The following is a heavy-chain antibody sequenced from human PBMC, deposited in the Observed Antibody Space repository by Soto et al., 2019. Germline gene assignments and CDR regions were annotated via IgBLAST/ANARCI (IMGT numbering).Heavy chain of an antibody. CDR2: MYDSGST. CDR3: ARGQTLWDV. D-gene: IGHD2-21*01. CDR1: GGSITSYS. Sequence: QVQLQESGPGLVKPSETLSLICSVSGGSITSYSWSWIRQPPGKGLEWIGYMYDSGSTNYHPSLESRVTISVDASKNYLSLKVRSGTAADTAVYYCARGQTLWDVWGKGTTVTVSS. V-gene: IGHV4-59*01. J-gene: IGHJ6*04.